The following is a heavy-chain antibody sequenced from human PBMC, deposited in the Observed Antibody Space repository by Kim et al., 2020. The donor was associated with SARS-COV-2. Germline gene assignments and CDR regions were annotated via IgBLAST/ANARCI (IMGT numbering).Heavy chain of an antibody. CDR3: ARGGHYDILTGYYTTLDS. J-gene: IGHJ5*01. CDR1: GGTFNTYA. CDR2: IIPIFGTA. D-gene: IGHD3-9*01. Sequence: SVKVSCKSSGGTFNTYAFIWVRQAPGQGLEWMGGIIPIFGTANYAQKFQGRVTITADKSTSTAYMELSSLRSEDTAVYYCARGGHYDILTGYYTTLDSW. V-gene: IGHV1-69*06.